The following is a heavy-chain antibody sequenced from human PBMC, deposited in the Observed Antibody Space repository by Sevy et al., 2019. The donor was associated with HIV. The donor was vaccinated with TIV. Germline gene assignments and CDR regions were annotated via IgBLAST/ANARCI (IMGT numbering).Heavy chain of an antibody. Sequence: SETLSLTCAVSGGSISSGIYSWNWIRQPPGKGLEWIGYIYHTGNTYYNPSLKSRVTISVDTSKNQFSLEMNSVTAADTAIYYCSRDGGTLTTSGAFDIWGQGTMVTVS. D-gene: IGHD4-17*01. J-gene: IGHJ3*02. CDR1: GGSISSGIYS. CDR2: IYHTGNT. CDR3: SRDGGTLTTSGAFDI. V-gene: IGHV4-30-2*01.